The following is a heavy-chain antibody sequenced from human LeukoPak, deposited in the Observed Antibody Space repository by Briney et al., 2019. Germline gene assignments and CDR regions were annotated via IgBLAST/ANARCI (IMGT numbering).Heavy chain of an antibody. V-gene: IGHV3-23*01. D-gene: IGHD4-11*01. CDR3: AKLLDYLLDIDY. CDR1: GFTFTSYA. CDR2: IRNTGDSI. J-gene: IGHJ4*02. Sequence: SGGSLRLSCAASGFTFTSYAMSWVRQAPGRGLEWVSSIRNTGDSIYYADSEKGRSTISRDNSKNTLYLQMNSLRAEDKAVYYCAKLLDYLLDIDYGGQGTLVTVSA.